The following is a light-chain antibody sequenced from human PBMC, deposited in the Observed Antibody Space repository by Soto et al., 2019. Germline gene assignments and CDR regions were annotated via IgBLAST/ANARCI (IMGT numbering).Light chain of an antibody. CDR1: QSISSW. Sequence: DIQMTQSPSTLSASVGDRVTITCRASQSISSWLAWYQQKPGKAPKLLIYDASGLESGVPSRFSGSGSGTEFTLTISSLQPDDFATYYCQQYNSPWTFGQGTKVELK. V-gene: IGKV1-5*01. J-gene: IGKJ1*01. CDR2: DAS. CDR3: QQYNSPWT.